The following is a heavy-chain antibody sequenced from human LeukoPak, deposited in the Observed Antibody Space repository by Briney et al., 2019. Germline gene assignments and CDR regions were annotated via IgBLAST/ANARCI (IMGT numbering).Heavy chain of an antibody. V-gene: IGHV3-23*01. J-gene: IGHJ4*02. D-gene: IGHD5-24*01. CDR3: ARNRGWQQFDY. CDR2: IGSSGVDT. Sequence: GGSLRLSCAAAGFSFSTYAMGWARQAPGKGLEWLSGIGSSGVDTYYAVSAKGRFTISRDNSKNTVYLQMNSLRAEDTAVYYCARNRGWQQFDYWGQGTLVTVSS. CDR1: GFSFSTYA.